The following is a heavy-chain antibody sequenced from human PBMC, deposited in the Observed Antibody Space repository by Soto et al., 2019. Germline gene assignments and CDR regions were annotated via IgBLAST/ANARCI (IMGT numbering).Heavy chain of an antibody. D-gene: IGHD3-22*01. CDR1: GFTFSSYG. CDR3: AKDLYYYDSSGYSDY. CDR2: IWYDGSNK. J-gene: IGHJ4*02. Sequence: GGSLRLSCAASGFTFSSYGMHWVRQAPGKGLEWVAVIWYDGSNKYYADSVKGRFTISRDNSKNTLYLQMNSLRAEDTAVYYCAKDLYYYDSSGYSDYWGQGTLVTVSS. V-gene: IGHV3-30*02.